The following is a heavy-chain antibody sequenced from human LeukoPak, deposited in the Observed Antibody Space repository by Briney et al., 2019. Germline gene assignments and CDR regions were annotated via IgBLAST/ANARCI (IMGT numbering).Heavy chain of an antibody. D-gene: IGHD4-23*01. CDR3: AGVGPITVVPGVFDF. CDR2: IHFSGGT. J-gene: IGHJ4*02. CDR1: GGSISGHY. Sequence: TSETLSLTCSVSGGSISGHYWSWIRQPPGKGLEWIGNIHFSGGTSYNPSLGSRVTISIDTSKQEFSLTLTSLTAADTAIYFCAGVGPITVVPGVFDFWGQGTLVTVSS. V-gene: IGHV4-59*11.